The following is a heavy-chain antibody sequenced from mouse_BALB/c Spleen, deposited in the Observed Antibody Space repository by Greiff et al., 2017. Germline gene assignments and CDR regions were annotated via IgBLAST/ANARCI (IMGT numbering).Heavy chain of an antibody. Sequence: QVQLQQSGAELAKPGASVKMSCKASGYTFTSFWMHWVKQRPGQGLEWIGYINPSTGYTEHNQKFKDKATLTADKSSSTAYMQLSSLTSKDPAVYYYARDGCRAWFAYWGQGTLVTVSA. V-gene: IGHV1-7*01. D-gene: IGHD2-3*01. CDR3: ARDGCRAWFAY. CDR2: INPSTGYT. CDR1: GYTFTSFW. J-gene: IGHJ3*01.